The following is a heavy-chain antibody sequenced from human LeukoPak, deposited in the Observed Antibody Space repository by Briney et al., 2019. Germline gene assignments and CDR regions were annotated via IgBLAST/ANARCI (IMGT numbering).Heavy chain of an antibody. Sequence: GRSLRLSCAASGFTFSSYGMHWVRQAPGKGLEWVAVISYDGSNKYYADSVKGRFTISRDNSKNTLYLQMNSLRAEDTAVYYCAKDGDYEDYWGQGTLVTISS. J-gene: IGHJ4*02. CDR3: AKDGDYEDY. D-gene: IGHD4-17*01. CDR2: ISYDGSNK. CDR1: GFTFSSYG. V-gene: IGHV3-30*18.